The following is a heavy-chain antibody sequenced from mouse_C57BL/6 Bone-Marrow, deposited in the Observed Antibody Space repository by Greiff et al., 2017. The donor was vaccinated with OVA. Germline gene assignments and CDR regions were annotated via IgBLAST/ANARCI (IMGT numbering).Heavy chain of an antibody. D-gene: IGHD2-14*01. Sequence: EVKLVESEGGLVQPGSSMKLSCTASGFTFSDYYMAWVRQVPEKGLEWVANINYDGSSPYYLDSLQSRFIISRVNAKNMLYVQMSSLKSEDTATDYWARGGVPWFAYWGQGTLVTVSA. CDR1: GFTFSDYY. CDR2: INYDGSSP. V-gene: IGHV5-16*01. J-gene: IGHJ3*01. CDR3: ARGGVPWFAY.